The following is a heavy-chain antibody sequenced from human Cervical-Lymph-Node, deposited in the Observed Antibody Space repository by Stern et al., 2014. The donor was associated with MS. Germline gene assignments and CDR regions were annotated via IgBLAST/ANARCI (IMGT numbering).Heavy chain of an antibody. CDR2: IDWDDDK. V-gene: IGHV2-70*04. CDR3: ARSPPYYEFWNDYYYFDY. Sequence: QVTLKESGPALVKPTQTLTLTCTFSGFSLSTSGMRVSWIRQPPGKALEWLARIDWDDDKFYSTSLKTRLTISKDTSKNQVVLTMTNMDPVDTATYYCARSPPYYEFWNDYYYFDYWGGNPGRRLL. D-gene: IGHD3-3*01. CDR1: GFSLSTSGMR. J-gene: IGHJ4*02.